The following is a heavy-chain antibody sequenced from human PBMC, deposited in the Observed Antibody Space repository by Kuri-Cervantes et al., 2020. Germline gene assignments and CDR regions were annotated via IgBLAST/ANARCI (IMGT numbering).Heavy chain of an antibody. CDR2: IYTTGST. CDR1: GGSISSYY. CDR3: ARAVDTARYYYYMDV. Sequence: SETLSLTCTVSGGSISSYYWSWIRQPAGKGLEWVGRIYTTGSTNYNPSVKSRVTISLDTSKNQFSLMLSSVTAADTAMYYCARAVDTARYYYYMDVWGRGTTVTVSS. V-gene: IGHV4-4*07. D-gene: IGHD5-18*01. J-gene: IGHJ6*03.